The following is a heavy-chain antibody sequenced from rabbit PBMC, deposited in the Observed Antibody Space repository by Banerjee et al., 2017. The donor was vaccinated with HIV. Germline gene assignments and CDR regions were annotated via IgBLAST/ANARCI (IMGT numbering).Heavy chain of an antibody. J-gene: IGHJ4*01. CDR2: IYAGSSGST. CDR1: GFSFSSTHD. Sequence: QEQLVESGGGLVQPEGSLTLTCTASGFSFSSTHDMCWVRQAPGKGLEWIACIYAGSSGSTYYASWAKGRFTISKTSSTTVTLQMTSLTAADTATYFCARDGYGGYSYAKFDLWGQGTLVTVS. CDR3: ARDGYGGYSYAKFDL. V-gene: IGHV1S45*01. D-gene: IGHD6-1*01.